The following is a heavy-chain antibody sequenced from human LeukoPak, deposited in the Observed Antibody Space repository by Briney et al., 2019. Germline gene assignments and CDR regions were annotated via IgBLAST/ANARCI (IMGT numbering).Heavy chain of an antibody. CDR3: ARGVRPHY. V-gene: IGHV4-34*01. J-gene: IGHJ4*02. Sequence: SETLSLTCAVYGGSFSGYYWSWIRQPPGKGLEWIGEINHSGSTNYNPSLKSRVTISVDTSKNQFPLKPSSVTAADTAVYYCARGVRPHYWGQGTLVTVSS. CDR1: GGSFSGYY. CDR2: INHSGST.